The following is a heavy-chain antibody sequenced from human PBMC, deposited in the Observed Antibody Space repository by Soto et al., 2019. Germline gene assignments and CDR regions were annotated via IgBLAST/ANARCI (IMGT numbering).Heavy chain of an antibody. CDR1: GFAFSTSG. CDR3: VKPAFSSSLFFDS. CDR2: VSYDGSNE. Sequence: QVHLVESGGGVVQPGRSLRLSCAASGFAFSTSGMHWVRQAPGKGLEWVAVVSYDGSNEDYADSVKGRFTISRDNSKNTLYLQMNRLRIEDTAVYHCVKPAFSSSLFFDSWGQGALVSVSS. D-gene: IGHD6-13*01. V-gene: IGHV3-30*18. J-gene: IGHJ4*02.